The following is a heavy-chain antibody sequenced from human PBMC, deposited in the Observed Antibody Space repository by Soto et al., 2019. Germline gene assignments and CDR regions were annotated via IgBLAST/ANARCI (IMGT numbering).Heavy chain of an antibody. CDR3: AKDPAGAVTLSYSYYGMDI. CDR2: ISGSSVSI. J-gene: IGHJ6*04. Sequence: GGSLRLSCGAAGFTFSSYSMNWVRQAPGKGLEWVSYISGSSVSIYYADSVKGRFTVSRDNAQNSLFLEMNSLRAEDKAVYYWAKDPAGAVTLSYSYYGMDIGGKGTTVPVSS. V-gene: IGHV3-48*01. CDR1: GFTFSSYS. D-gene: IGHD2-21*02.